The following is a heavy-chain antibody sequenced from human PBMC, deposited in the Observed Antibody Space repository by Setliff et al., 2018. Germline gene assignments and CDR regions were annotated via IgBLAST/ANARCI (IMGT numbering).Heavy chain of an antibody. V-gene: IGHV1-46*01. Sequence: ASVKVSCKASGYSFVRFYMHWVRQAPGQGLEWMGITNPGGGSSSSTEKFQGRVTMTRDTSASTVYMEMGNLTSDDTAVYYCARAGSAAAGRKGIFEYWGQGSLVTVSS. CDR2: TNPGGGSS. J-gene: IGHJ4*02. CDR3: ARAGSAAAGRKGIFEY. CDR1: GYSFVRFY. D-gene: IGHD6-13*01.